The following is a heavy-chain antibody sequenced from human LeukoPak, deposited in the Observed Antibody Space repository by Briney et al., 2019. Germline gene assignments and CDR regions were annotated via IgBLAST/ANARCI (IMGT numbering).Heavy chain of an antibody. J-gene: IGHJ4*02. CDR1: GGSISSSSYY. CDR2: ISTSGSTT. V-gene: IGHV3-11*04. D-gene: IGHD3-10*01. Sequence: LSLTCTVSGGSISSSSYYWGWIRQAPGKGLELVSYISTSGSTTHYADSVKGRFTISRDNAKNSLYLQMNSLRAEDTAVYYCARDYFGSGYVDYWGQGTLVTVSS. CDR3: ARDYFGSGYVDY.